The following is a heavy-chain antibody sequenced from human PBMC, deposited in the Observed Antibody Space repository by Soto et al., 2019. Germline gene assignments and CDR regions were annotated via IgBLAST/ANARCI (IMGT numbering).Heavy chain of an antibody. Sequence: TGGSLRLSCAASGFTFSSYGMHWVRQAPGKGLEWVSLIGESGTPTYYADSVKGRFTISRDNSGNTLFLEMYSLRAEDTAVYYCARYIPGVRYYGMDVWGQGTTVTVSS. CDR3: ARYIPGVRYYGMDV. D-gene: IGHD5-18*01. CDR1: GFTFSSYG. J-gene: IGHJ6*02. V-gene: IGHV3-23*01. CDR2: IGESGTPT.